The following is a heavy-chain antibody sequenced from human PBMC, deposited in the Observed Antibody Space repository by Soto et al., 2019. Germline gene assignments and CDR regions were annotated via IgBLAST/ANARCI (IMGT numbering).Heavy chain of an antibody. Sequence: PSETLSLTCTVSGGSISSSSYYWGWIRQPPGKGLEWIGSIYYSGSTYYNPSLKSRVTISVDTSKNQFSLKLSSVTAADTAVYYCASSLPAYYDFWSGYLPHYYYMDVWGKGTTVTVSS. CDR3: ASSLPAYYDFWSGYLPHYYYMDV. V-gene: IGHV4-39*07. J-gene: IGHJ6*03. CDR1: GGSISSSSYY. D-gene: IGHD3-3*01. CDR2: IYYSGST.